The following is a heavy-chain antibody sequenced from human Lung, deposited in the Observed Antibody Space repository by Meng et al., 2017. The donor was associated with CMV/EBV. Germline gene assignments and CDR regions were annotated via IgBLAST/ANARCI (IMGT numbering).Heavy chain of an antibody. J-gene: IGHJ6*02. CDR1: GYTFTSYG. D-gene: IGHD3-3*01. CDR3: ARDPIRVLRFLEWNYYYYGMDV. Sequence: ASVXVSXKASGYTFTSYGISWVRQAPGQGLEWMGWISAYNGNTNYAQKLQGRVTMTTDTSTSTAYMELRSLRSDDTAVYYCARDPIRVLRFLEWNYYYYGMDVWGQGTTVTVSS. V-gene: IGHV1-18*01. CDR2: ISAYNGNT.